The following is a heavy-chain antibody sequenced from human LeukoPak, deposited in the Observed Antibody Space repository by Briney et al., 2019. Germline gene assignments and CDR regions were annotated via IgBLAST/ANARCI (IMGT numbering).Heavy chain of an antibody. CDR1: GFSFGEYA. CDR2: ISSSSSYI. D-gene: IGHD6-25*01. CDR3: ARAREGGYGFDY. V-gene: IGHV3-21*01. J-gene: IGHJ4*02. Sequence: PGRSLRLSCKTSGFSFGEYALNWVRQAPGKGLEWVSSISSSSSYIYYADSVKGRFTISRDNAKNSLYLQMNSLRAEDTAVYYCARAREGGYGFDYWGQGTLVTVSS.